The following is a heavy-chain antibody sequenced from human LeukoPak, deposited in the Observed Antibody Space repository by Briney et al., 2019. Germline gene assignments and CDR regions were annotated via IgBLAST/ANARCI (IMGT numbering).Heavy chain of an antibody. V-gene: IGHV3-74*01. Sequence: GGSLSLSCAASGFTFSTHWMYWVRHAPGRELVWVSRISGDGSMTSYADSVKGRFTISRDNAKDTLYLQMTSLRVEDTAVYSCASLLTPYHGSGGGGMDVWGQGTTVTVSS. CDR1: GFTFSTHW. D-gene: IGHD3-10*01. CDR2: ISGDGSMT. J-gene: IGHJ6*02. CDR3: ASLLTPYHGSGGGGMDV.